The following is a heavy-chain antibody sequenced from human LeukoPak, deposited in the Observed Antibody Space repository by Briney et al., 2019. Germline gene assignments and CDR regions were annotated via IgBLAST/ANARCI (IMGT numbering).Heavy chain of an antibody. Sequence: SQTLSLTCAISGDSVSSNSAAWNWIRQSPSRGLEWLGRTYYRSKWYNDYAVSVKSRITINPDTSKNQFSLQLNSVTPEDTAVYYCARGVDYSSGWYSTNYYYYYYMDVWGKGTTVTVSS. J-gene: IGHJ6*03. V-gene: IGHV6-1*01. CDR3: ARGVDYSSGWYSTNYYYYYYMDV. CDR1: GDSVSSNSAA. CDR2: TYYRSKWYN. D-gene: IGHD6-19*01.